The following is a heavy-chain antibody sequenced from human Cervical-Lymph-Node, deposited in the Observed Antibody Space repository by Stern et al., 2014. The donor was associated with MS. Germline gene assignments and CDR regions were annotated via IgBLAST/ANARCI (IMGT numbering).Heavy chain of an antibody. D-gene: IGHD2-2*01. CDR1: GFSLSNARMG. V-gene: IGHV2-26*01. Sequence: ESGPVLVKPTETLTLTCTVSGFSLSNARMGVSWIRQPPGKALEWLAHIFSNDEKSYSTSLKSRLTISKDTSKSQVVLTMTNMDTVDTATYYCARTRDIEEYQWFDPWGQGTLVTVSS. J-gene: IGHJ5*02. CDR2: IFSNDEK. CDR3: ARTRDIEEYQWFDP.